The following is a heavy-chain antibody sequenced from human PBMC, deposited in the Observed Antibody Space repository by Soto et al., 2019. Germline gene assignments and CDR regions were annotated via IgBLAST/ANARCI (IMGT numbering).Heavy chain of an antibody. Sequence: ASVKVSCKASGGTFSSYAISWVRQAPGQGLEWMGGIIPIFGTANYAQKFQGRVTITADKSTSTAYMELSSLRSEDTAVYYCAGGLSGSYYYYGMDVWGQGTTVTVSS. J-gene: IGHJ6*02. CDR3: AGGLSGSYYYYGMDV. D-gene: IGHD1-26*01. V-gene: IGHV1-69*06. CDR2: IIPIFGTA. CDR1: GGTFSSYA.